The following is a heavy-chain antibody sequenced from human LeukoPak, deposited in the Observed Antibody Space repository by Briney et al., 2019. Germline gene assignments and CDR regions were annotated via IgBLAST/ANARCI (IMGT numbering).Heavy chain of an antibody. CDR1: GGSLSDSNYF. CDR2: LFYTGVT. D-gene: IGHD1-26*01. V-gene: IGHV4-39*01. J-gene: IGHJ4*02. Sequence: SSETLSLTCTVSGGSLSDSNYFWAWIRQPPGKGLEWLGSLFYTGVTYYNPSLKSRVTISVDTSKNQFSLKLSYVTAPATAVYYCARQVGGSKQVDYWGQGTLVTVSS. CDR3: ARQVGGSKQVDY.